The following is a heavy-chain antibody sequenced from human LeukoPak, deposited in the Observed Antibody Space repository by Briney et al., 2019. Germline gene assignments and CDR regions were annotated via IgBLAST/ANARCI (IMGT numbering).Heavy chain of an antibody. Sequence: GASVKVSCKTSGYTFISHDINWVRQATGQGLEWMGWMDPNSGNTGYAQRFQGRVTLTRSTSLSEAYMELTSLKFEDTAVYYCAGVQGSDTSGSFDHWGQGTPVTVSS. V-gene: IGHV1-8*01. J-gene: IGHJ4*02. CDR3: AGVQGSDTSGSFDH. CDR2: MDPNSGNT. CDR1: GYTFISHD. D-gene: IGHD1-26*01.